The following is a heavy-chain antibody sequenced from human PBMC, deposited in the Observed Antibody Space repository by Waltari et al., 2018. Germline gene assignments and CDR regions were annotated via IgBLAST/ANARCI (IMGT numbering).Heavy chain of an antibody. Sequence: QMQLVQSGAEVKKPGASVKVSCKASVYPFSDYDINWVRQATGHGLEWMGWINPKSGNTVSAQNFQDRVTITRDPSTSTVYMELNSLRSDDAAVYYCARVHYDFWSGYYIWGQGTLVTVPS. CDR3: ARVHYDFWSGYYI. CDR1: VYPFSDYD. D-gene: IGHD3-3*01. CDR2: INPKSGNT. J-gene: IGHJ4*02. V-gene: IGHV1-8*02.